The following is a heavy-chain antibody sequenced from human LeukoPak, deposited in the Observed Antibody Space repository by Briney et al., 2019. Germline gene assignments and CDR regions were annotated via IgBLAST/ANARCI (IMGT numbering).Heavy chain of an antibody. Sequence: NPGGSLRLSCAASGFSFSVDSMNWVRQAAGKGLEWVSSISSGSNSIFYADSVKGRFTTSRDNAKNSLYLQMNGLRAEDTAVYYCARGPLILWFGESDWFDPWGQGTLVTVNS. CDR3: ARGPLILWFGESDWFDP. D-gene: IGHD3-10*01. CDR2: ISSGSNSI. J-gene: IGHJ5*02. V-gene: IGHV3-21*06. CDR1: GFSFSVDS.